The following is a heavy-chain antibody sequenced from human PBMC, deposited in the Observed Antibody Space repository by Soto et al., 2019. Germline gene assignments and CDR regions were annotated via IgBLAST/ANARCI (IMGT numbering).Heavy chain of an antibody. CDR1: GYTFTSYG. CDR2: ISAYNGNT. V-gene: IGHV1-18*01. Sequence: ASVKVSCKSSGYTFTSYGISWVRQAPGQGLEWMGRISAYNGNTNYAQKLQGRVTMTTDTSTSTAYMELRSLRSDDTAVYYCARESTRRYDFWSGYRSDYNWFDPWGQGTLVTVSS. J-gene: IGHJ5*02. CDR3: ARESTRRYDFWSGYRSDYNWFDP. D-gene: IGHD3-3*01.